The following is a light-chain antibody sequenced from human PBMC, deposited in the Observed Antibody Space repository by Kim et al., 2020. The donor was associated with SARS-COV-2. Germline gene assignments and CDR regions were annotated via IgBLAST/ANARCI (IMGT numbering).Light chain of an antibody. Sequence: ETVLTQSPGTLSLSQGERATLSCRASQSITSNSLAWYQQKPGQAPSLLIYDASTRATGIPDRFSGSGSGTDFTLTISRLEPEDLAVYYCHQYGSSPYTFGQGTKLEI. CDR2: DAS. J-gene: IGKJ2*01. CDR1: QSITSNS. CDR3: HQYGSSPYT. V-gene: IGKV3-20*01.